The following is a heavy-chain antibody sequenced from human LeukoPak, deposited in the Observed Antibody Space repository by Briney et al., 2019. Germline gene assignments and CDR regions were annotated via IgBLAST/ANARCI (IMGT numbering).Heavy chain of an antibody. Sequence: GGSLRLSCAASGFTVSSNYMSWVRQAPGKGLEWVSVIYSGGSTYYADSVKGRFTISRDNSKNTLYLQINSLRAEDTAVYYCAREAGYDRNDYWGQGTLVTVSS. CDR2: IYSGGST. CDR3: AREAGYDRNDY. J-gene: IGHJ4*02. V-gene: IGHV3-66*01. CDR1: GFTVSSNY. D-gene: IGHD3-22*01.